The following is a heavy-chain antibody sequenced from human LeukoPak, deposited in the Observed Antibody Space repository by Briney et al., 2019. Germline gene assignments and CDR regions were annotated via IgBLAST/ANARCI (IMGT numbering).Heavy chain of an antibody. V-gene: IGHV1-2*02. CDR2: INPSSGGT. J-gene: IGHJ4*02. CDR1: GYTFTGYY. CDR3: ARDSDPGIVVVIRSFSN. D-gene: IGHD3-22*01. Sequence: ASVKVSCKASGYTFTGYYMHWVRQAPGQGLEWMGWINPSSGGTNYAQKFQGRVTMTRDTSISTAYMELSRLRSDDTAVYYCARDSDPGIVVVIRSFSNWGQGTLVTVSS.